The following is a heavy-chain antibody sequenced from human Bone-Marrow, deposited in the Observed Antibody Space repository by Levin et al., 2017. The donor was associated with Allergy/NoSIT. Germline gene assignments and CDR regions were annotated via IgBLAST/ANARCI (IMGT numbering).Heavy chain of an antibody. V-gene: IGHV1-2*02. Sequence: GASVKVSCQSSGYTFNDHYIYWVREAPGQGLEWMGWINPDIGVTTYEQKFEDRLTLTRDTSRRTVYMELRSLTYDDTAVYFCARGFIAVAADYWGQGTLVTVSS. J-gene: IGHJ4*02. CDR3: ARGFIAVAADY. CDR2: INPDIGVT. D-gene: IGHD6-19*01. CDR1: GYTFNDHY.